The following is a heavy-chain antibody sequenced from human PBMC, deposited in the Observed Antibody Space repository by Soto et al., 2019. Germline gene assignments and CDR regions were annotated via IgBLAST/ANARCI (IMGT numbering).Heavy chain of an antibody. CDR1: GGSFSGYY. Sequence: QVQLQQWGAGLLKPSETLSLTCAVYGGSFSGYYWSWIRQPPGKGLEWIGELNHNVGTNYNPSLKSRVTISVDTSKNQFSLKLRSVTAADAAVYYCAAYWGHWLGDPYNYSGMDVWGQGTTVTVSS. D-gene: IGHD6-19*01. J-gene: IGHJ6*02. V-gene: IGHV4-34*01. CDR3: AAYWGHWLGDPYNYSGMDV. CDR2: LNHNVGT.